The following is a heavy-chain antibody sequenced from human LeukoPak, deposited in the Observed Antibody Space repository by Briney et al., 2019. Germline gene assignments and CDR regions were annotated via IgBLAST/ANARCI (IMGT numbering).Heavy chain of an antibody. D-gene: IGHD6-19*01. CDR1: GYTFTSYG. Sequence: ASVKVSCKASGYTFTSYGISWVRQAPGQGLEWMGWISAYNGNTNYAQKLQGRVTMTTDTSTSTAYMELRSLRSDDTAVYYCARVQWLVLSNAFDIWGQGTMVTVSP. J-gene: IGHJ3*02. V-gene: IGHV1-18*01. CDR2: ISAYNGNT. CDR3: ARVQWLVLSNAFDI.